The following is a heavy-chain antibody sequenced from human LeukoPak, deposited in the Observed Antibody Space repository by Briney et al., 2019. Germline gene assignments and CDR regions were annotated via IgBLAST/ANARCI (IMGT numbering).Heavy chain of an antibody. CDR2: IQYDGSTT. CDR3: ARALVAGVTLNALDI. D-gene: IGHD2-15*01. Sequence: PGGSLRLSCAASGFSFSSYWMHWVRQAPGKGLAWVARIQYDGSTTNYADSVKGRFTISRDNAKKTLYLQMNSLRAEDTAVYYCARALVAGVTLNALDIWGQGTMVTVSS. CDR1: GFSFSSYW. J-gene: IGHJ3*02. V-gene: IGHV3-74*01.